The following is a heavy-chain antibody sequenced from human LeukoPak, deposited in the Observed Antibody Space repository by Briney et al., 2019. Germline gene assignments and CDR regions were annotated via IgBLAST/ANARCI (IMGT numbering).Heavy chain of an antibody. CDR1: GDTFTSYN. V-gene: IGHV1-8*01. CDR2: MNPNSGST. CDR3: VREERGYCSGGSCTGPFDS. D-gene: IGHD2-15*01. J-gene: IGHJ4*02. Sequence: ASVKVSCKASGDTFTSYNMNWVRQATGQGLEWMGWMNPNSGSTGYAQKFQGRVTMSTNSSISTAYMELSSLGSEDTAVYYCVREERGYCSGGSCTGPFDSWGQGTLVIVSS.